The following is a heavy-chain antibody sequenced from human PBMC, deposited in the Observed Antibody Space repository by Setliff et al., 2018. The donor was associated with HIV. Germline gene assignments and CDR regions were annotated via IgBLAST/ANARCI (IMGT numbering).Heavy chain of an antibody. CDR3: VRVPEAGTADFYYYYYGMDV. CDR1: GFTFSSYW. CDR2: IKQDGSEK. D-gene: IGHD6-19*01. J-gene: IGHJ6*02. V-gene: IGHV3-7*01. Sequence: GGSLRLSCAASGFTFSSYWMTWVRQAPGKGLEWVANIKQDGSEKDYVDSVKGRFTISRDNAKNSLYLQMNSLRAEDTALYYCVRVPEAGTADFYYYYYGMDVWGPGTTVTVSS.